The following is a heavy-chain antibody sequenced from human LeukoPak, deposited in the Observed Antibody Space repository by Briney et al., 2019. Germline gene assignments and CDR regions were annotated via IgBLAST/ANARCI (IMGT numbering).Heavy chain of an antibody. V-gene: IGHV1-46*01. CDR2: INPSAGST. CDR1: GYTFTSHF. CDR3: ARDDYGDY. J-gene: IGHJ4*02. Sequence: GASVKVSCKASGYTFTSHFVDWVRQAPGQGLEWMGIINPSAGSTTYAQKFQGRVTMTRDTSTSTVYMEVSSLRSEDTAVYYCARDDYGDYWGQGALVTVSS.